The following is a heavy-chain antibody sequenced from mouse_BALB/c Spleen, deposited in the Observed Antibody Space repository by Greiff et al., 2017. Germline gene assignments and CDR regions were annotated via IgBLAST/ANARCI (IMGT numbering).Heavy chain of an antibody. CDR1: GFTFSSYA. CDR3: ARVEGNYFDY. Sequence: EVNLVDSGGGLVKPGGSLKLSCAASGFTFSSYAMSWVRQTPEKRLEWVASISSGGSTYYPDSVKGRFTISRDNARNILYLQMSSLRSEDTAMYYCARVEGNYFDYWGQGTTLTVSS. V-gene: IGHV5-6-5*01. CDR2: ISSGGST. J-gene: IGHJ2*01.